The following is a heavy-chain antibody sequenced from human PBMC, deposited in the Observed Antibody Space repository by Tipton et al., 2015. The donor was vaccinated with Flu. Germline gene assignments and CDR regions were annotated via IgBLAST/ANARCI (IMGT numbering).Heavy chain of an antibody. CDR3: ARGGSSFPGLAAA. CDR2: IYYSGST. Sequence: TLSLTCTVSGGSISSYYWSWIRQPPGEGLEWIGYIYYSGSTNYNPSLKSRVTISVDTSKNQFSLKLSSVTAADTAVYYCARGGSSFPGLAAAWGQGTLVTVSS. CDR1: GGSISSYY. J-gene: IGHJ5*02. V-gene: IGHV4-59*01. D-gene: IGHD1-26*01.